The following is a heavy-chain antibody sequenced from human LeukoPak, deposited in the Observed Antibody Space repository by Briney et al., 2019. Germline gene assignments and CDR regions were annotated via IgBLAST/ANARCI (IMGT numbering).Heavy chain of an antibody. CDR1: GYTFTSYD. Sequence: ASVKVSCKASGYTFTSYDINWVRQAPGQGLEWMGWISAYNGNTNYAQKLQGRVTMTTDTSTSTAYMELRSLRSDDTAVYYCARSPYYYDSSGYSRPGYFDYWGQGTLVTVSS. CDR2: ISAYNGNT. D-gene: IGHD3-22*01. V-gene: IGHV1-18*01. J-gene: IGHJ4*02. CDR3: ARSPYYYDSSGYSRPGYFDY.